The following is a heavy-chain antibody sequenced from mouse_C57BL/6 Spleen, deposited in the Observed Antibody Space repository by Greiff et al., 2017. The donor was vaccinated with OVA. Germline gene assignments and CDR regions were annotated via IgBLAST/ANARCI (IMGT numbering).Heavy chain of an antibody. J-gene: IGHJ3*01. D-gene: IGHD4-1*01. CDR2: IDPSDSYT. CDR3: ATGTWFAY. V-gene: IGHV1-59*01. Sequence: VQLQQPGAELVRPGTSVKLSCKASGYTFTSYWMRWVKQRPGQGLEWIGVIDPSDSYTNYNQKFKGKATLTVDTSSSTAYMQLSSLTSEDSAVYYCATGTWFAYWGQGTLVTVSA. CDR1: GYTFTSYW.